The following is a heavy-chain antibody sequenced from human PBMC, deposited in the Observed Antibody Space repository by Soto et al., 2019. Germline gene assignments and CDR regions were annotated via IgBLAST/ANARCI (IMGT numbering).Heavy chain of an antibody. CDR2: INAGNGNT. D-gene: IGHD4-17*01. CDR3: ARGGPPYGDYQVHFVDY. J-gene: IGHJ4*02. Sequence: GASVKVSCKASGYTFTSYAMHWVRQAPGQRLEWMGWINAGNGNTKYSQKFQGRVTITRDTSASTAYMELSSLRSEDTAVYYCARGGPPYGDYQVHFVDYWGQGTLVTVSS. CDR1: GYTFTSYA. V-gene: IGHV1-3*01.